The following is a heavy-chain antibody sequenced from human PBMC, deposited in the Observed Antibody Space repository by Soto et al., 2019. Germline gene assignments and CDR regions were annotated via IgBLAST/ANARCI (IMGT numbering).Heavy chain of an antibody. CDR3: ARGRCSQSSGYYYAFDFDY. CDR2: IIPIFGTA. Sequence: QVQLVQSGAEVKKPGSSVKVSCKASGGTFSSYAFSWVRQAPGQGLEWMGGIIPIFGTANNAQKFQGRVTITADECTGTAYMELSSVRSEDTAVYYCARGRCSQSSGYYYAFDFDYWGQGTLVTVSS. J-gene: IGHJ4*02. V-gene: IGHV1-69*19. D-gene: IGHD3-22*01. CDR1: GGTFSSYA.